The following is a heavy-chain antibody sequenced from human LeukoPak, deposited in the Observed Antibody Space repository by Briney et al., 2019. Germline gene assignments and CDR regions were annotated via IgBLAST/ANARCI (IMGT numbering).Heavy chain of an antibody. V-gene: IGHV4-61*01. CDR3: ARARLDSSGRFDY. D-gene: IGHD3-22*01. CDR1: GGSVSSGTYY. J-gene: IGHJ4*02. CDR2: MYYGGST. Sequence: SETLSLTCTVSGGSVSSGTYYWSWIRQPPGKGLEWIGYMYYGGSTDYNPSLKSRVTISKDTSMTQFSLRLSFVTAADTAVYYCARARLDSSGRFDYWGQGTLVTVSS.